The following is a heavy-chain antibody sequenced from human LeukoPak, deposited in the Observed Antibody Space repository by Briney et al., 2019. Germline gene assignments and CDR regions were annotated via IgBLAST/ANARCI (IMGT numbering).Heavy chain of an antibody. CDR3: ARDGGPKIMDV. D-gene: IGHD2-15*01. J-gene: IGHJ6*04. V-gene: IGHV1-2*06. Sequence: ASVKVSCKASGYSFTGYYMHRVRQAPGQGLEWMGRINPNSGGTNYAQKFQGRVTMTRDTPISTAYMELSRLRSDDTAVYYCARDGGPKIMDVWGKGTTVTVSS. CDR2: INPNSGGT. CDR1: GYSFTGYY.